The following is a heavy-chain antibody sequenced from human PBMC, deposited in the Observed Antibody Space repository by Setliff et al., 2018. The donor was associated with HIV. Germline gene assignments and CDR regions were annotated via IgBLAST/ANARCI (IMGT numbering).Heavy chain of an antibody. CDR1: GFTFDDYT. D-gene: IGHD6-6*01. Sequence: GGSLRLSCAASGFTFDDYTMHLVCQAPGKCLEWVSIISWDGGNTYYADSVKGRFTISRDNSKISLYLQMNSLRTEGTALYYCVKNIGGYSSSSVFDYWGQGTLVTVSS. CDR3: VKNIGGYSSSSVFDY. J-gene: IGHJ4*02. CDR2: ISWDGGNT. V-gene: IGHV3-43*01.